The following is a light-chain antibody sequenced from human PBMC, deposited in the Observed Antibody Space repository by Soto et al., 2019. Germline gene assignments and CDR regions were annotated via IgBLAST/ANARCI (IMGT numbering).Light chain of an antibody. CDR1: QSISSY. CDR3: QQNYSTPPT. V-gene: IGKV1-39*01. Sequence: DIQMTQSPSSLSASVGDRVTITCRASQSISSYLNWYQQKPGKAPKLLIYAASSLQSGVPSRFSGSGSETDFTLTISSLQPDDFATYYCQQNYSTPPTFCQGTKVEIK. J-gene: IGKJ1*01. CDR2: AAS.